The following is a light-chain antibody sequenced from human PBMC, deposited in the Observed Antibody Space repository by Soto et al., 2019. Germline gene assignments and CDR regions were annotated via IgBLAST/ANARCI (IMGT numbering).Light chain of an antibody. J-gene: IGKJ1*01. V-gene: IGKV3-20*01. CDR2: AVS. Sequence: EVVLTQSPGTLSLSPGERATLSYWASQSVSGNYLAWHQQKPGQAPRLLIYAVSRRATGIPDRFSGSGSGTDFTLTISRLEPEDFAVYYCQHYGRSPWTFGQGTKVEIK. CDR1: QSVSGNY. CDR3: QHYGRSPWT.